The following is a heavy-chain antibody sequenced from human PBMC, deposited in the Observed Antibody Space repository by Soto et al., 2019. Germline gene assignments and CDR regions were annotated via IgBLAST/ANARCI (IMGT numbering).Heavy chain of an antibody. V-gene: IGHV4-30-2*01. CDR1: GGSISSGGYS. CDR3: ARSGYSYGVDY. D-gene: IGHD5-18*01. CDR2: IYHSGST. Sequence: QLQLQESGSGLVKPSQTLSLTCAVSGGSISSGGYSWSWIGQPPGKGLEWIGYIYHSGSTYYNPSLKSRVTISVDRSKNQFSLKLSSVTAADTAVYYCARSGYSYGVDYWGQGTLVTVSS. J-gene: IGHJ4*02.